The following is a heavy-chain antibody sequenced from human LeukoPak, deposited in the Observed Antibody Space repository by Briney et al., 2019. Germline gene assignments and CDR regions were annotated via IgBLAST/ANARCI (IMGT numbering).Heavy chain of an antibody. J-gene: IGHJ5*02. V-gene: IGHV3-11*01. Sequence: GGSLRLPCAASGFTFSDYYMNWVRQAPGKGLEWVSYISDSGNTIYYADSVKGRFTISRDNAKNSLYLQMISLRAEDTAVYYCAKDPVSRDGYTGGSNWFDPWGQGTLVTVSS. CDR2: ISDSGNTI. D-gene: IGHD5-24*01. CDR1: GFTFSDYY. CDR3: AKDPVSRDGYTGGSNWFDP.